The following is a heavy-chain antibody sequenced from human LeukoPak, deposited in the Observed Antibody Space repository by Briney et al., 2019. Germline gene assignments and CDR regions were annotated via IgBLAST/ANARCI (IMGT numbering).Heavy chain of an antibody. CDR2: IYTSVST. J-gene: IGHJ4*02. CDR3: ARDGGKWLGNFDC. D-gene: IGHD6-19*01. V-gene: IGHV4-61*02. CDR1: GGSISSGIYY. Sequence: SQTLCLTCAVSGGSISSGIYYWSWIPPPAGKGLEWIGGIYTSVSTTYNPSLKSRVTISADTFKNQFSLKLRSVTAGDTGVYYCARDGGKWLGNFDCWGEGPLVSISS.